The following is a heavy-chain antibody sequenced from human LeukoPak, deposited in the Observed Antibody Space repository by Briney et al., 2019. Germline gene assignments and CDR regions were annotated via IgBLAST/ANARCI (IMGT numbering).Heavy chain of an antibody. V-gene: IGHV3-7*04. CDR2: IKQDGSEE. Sequence: PGGSLRLSCEASGFAFSTYWMSWVRQAPGKGLGGVANIKQDGSEENYVDSVKGRFTVSRDNAKNSLYLQMNSLRAEDTAVYFCARLTSGWTNWFDPWGQGTLVTVSS. CDR3: ARLTSGWTNWFDP. J-gene: IGHJ5*02. D-gene: IGHD6-19*01. CDR1: GFAFSTYW.